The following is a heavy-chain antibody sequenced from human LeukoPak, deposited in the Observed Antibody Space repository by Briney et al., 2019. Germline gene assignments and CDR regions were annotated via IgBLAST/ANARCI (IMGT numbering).Heavy chain of an antibody. J-gene: IGHJ4*02. CDR3: AKDGRRYDSSGYSVDY. CDR1: GFTFSDYY. V-gene: IGHV3-11*04. CDR2: ISSSGSTI. D-gene: IGHD3-22*01. Sequence: GGSLRLSCAASGFTFSDYYMSWIRQAPGKGLEWVSYISSSGSTIYYADSVKGRFTISRDNSKNTLYLQMNSLRAEDTAVYYCAKDGRRYDSSGYSVDYWGQGTLVTVSS.